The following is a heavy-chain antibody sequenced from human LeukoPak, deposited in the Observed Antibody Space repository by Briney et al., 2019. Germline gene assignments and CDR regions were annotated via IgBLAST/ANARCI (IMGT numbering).Heavy chain of an antibody. J-gene: IGHJ3*02. V-gene: IGHV3-64*01. CDR1: GFTLSNYG. D-gene: IGHD2-15*01. Sequence: GGSLRLSCAASGFTLSNYGMHWVRQAPGKGLEYVSAISSDGGSTYYPNSLKGRFTISRDNSKNTLYLQMGSLRAEDTAVYYCARVGGFCSGGACNPGAYDMWGQGTTVTVSS. CDR2: ISSDGGST. CDR3: ARVGGFCSGGACNPGAYDM.